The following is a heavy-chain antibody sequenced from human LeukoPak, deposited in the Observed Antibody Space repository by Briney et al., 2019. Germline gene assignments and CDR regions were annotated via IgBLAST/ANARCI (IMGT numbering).Heavy chain of an antibody. J-gene: IGHJ3*02. D-gene: IGHD2/OR15-2a*01. CDR2: INWNGGST. V-gene: IGHV3-20*01. Sequence: GGSLRLSCAASGFTFDDYGMSWVRQAPGKGLEWVSGINWNGGSTGYADSVKGRFTISGDNAKNSLYLQMNSLRAEDTALYHCARAVRPLLYGDDAFDIWGQGTMVTVSS. CDR1: GFTFDDYG. CDR3: ARAVRPLLYGDDAFDI.